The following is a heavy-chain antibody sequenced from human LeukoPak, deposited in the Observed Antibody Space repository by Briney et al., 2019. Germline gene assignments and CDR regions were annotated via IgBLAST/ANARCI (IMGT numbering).Heavy chain of an antibody. Sequence: GESLKISCKGSGYNFTDYWVGWVRQMPGKGLEWMGIIYPGDSDTRYSPSFQGQVTISADKSISTAYLQWSSLKASDTAMYYCARLLGYCSSTSCQGDWFDPWGQGTLVTASS. J-gene: IGHJ5*02. CDR1: GYNFTDYW. V-gene: IGHV5-51*01. D-gene: IGHD2-2*01. CDR2: IYPGDSDT. CDR3: ARLLGYCSSTSCQGDWFDP.